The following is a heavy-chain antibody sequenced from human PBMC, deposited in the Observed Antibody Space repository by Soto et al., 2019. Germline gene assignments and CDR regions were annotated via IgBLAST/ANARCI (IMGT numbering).Heavy chain of an antibody. Sequence: GGSLRLSCAASGFTFSSYAMSWVRQAPGKGLEWVSAISGSGGSTYYADSVKGRFTISRDNSKNTLYLQMNSLRAEDTAVYYCAGSRITIFGVVIWYYMDVWGKGTTVTVSS. CDR2: ISGSGGST. CDR1: GFTFSSYA. V-gene: IGHV3-23*01. CDR3: AGSRITIFGVVIWYYMDV. D-gene: IGHD3-3*01. J-gene: IGHJ6*03.